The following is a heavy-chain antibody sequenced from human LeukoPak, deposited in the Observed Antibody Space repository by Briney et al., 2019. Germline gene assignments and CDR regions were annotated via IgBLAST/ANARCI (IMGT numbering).Heavy chain of an antibody. CDR3: ARGNLYSYGLGLGY. CDR2: IYYSGST. CDR1: GGSISSYY. J-gene: IGHJ4*02. Sequence: SETLSLTCTVSGGSISSYYWSWMRQPPGKGLEWIGYIYYSGSTNYNPSLKSRVTISVDTSKNQFSLKLSSVTAADTAVYYCARGNLYSYGLGLGYWGQGTLVTDSS. V-gene: IGHV4-59*01. D-gene: IGHD5-18*01.